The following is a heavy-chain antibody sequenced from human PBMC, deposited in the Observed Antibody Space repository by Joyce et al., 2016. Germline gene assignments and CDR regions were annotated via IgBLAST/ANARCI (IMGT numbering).Heavy chain of an antibody. CDR3: VKRRKYSGDDFDH. CDR2: ISLDGRTK. CDR1: GFTFRSFA. J-gene: IGHJ4*02. V-gene: IGHV3-30*18. Sequence: QVQLVESGGGVVQPGRSLRLSCAASGFTFRSFAVHWVHQAPGKGLEGVAVISLDGRTKHHADSVKGRFTSSRDKSKNTLHLDMNSLRTEETAVYYCVKRRKYSGDDFDHWGQGTLVIVSS. D-gene: IGHD5-12*01.